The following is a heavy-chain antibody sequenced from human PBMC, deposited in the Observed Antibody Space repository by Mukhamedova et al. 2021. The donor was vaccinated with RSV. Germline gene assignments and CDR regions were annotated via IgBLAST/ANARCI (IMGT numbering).Heavy chain of an antibody. J-gene: IGHJ3*02. Sequence: PPGKGLEWIGNIYYDDNTKYNPSLKSRVTISIDTSKNQFSLKLTSVTAADTAVYYCARDQRGGDSGKLIVPSDICGQGKRVTVPS. D-gene: IGHD1-26*01. CDR2: IYYDDNT. V-gene: IGHV4-59*01. CDR3: ARDQRGGDSGKLIVPSDI.